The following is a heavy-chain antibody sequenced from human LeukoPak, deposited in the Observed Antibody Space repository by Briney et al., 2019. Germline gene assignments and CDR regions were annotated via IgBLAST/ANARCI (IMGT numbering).Heavy chain of an antibody. Sequence: GGSLRLSCAASGFTFSDYYMSWVRQAPGKGLEWVSCISGSGRTINYADSVKGRFTISRDNAKNSLYLQMNSLRVDDTAVYYCARDRLHYGEYEKTLDYWGQGTLVTVSS. V-gene: IGHV3-11*04. CDR3: ARDRLHYGEYEKTLDY. D-gene: IGHD4-17*01. J-gene: IGHJ4*02. CDR2: ISGSGRTI. CDR1: GFTFSDYY.